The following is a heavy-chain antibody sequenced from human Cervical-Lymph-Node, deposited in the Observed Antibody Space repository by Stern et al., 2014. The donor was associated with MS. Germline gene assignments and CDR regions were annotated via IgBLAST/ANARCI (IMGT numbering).Heavy chain of an antibody. CDR3: ALGGFGHYFEY. V-gene: IGHV1-69*01. CDR1: GGTFSSSD. J-gene: IGHJ4*02. D-gene: IGHD3-10*01. Sequence: VQLVEYAAEVQKPGSSVKVSCRASGGTFSSSDISWVRQAPGPGLEWMGCIIPIIGTANYAQKYQVRVTITADESTSTAYMELSSLRSEDTAIYYCALGGFGHYFEYWGQGTLVTVSS. CDR2: IIPIIGTA.